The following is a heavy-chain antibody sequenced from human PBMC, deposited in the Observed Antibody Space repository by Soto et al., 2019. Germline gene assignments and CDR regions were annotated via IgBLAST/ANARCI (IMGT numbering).Heavy chain of an antibody. CDR1: GFTFSSYA. CDR2: ISGSGGST. V-gene: IGHV3-23*01. J-gene: IGHJ5*02. D-gene: IGHD2-21*02. CDR3: AKDPLGLPTGANWFDP. Sequence: GGSLRLSCAASGFTFSSYAMSWVRQAPGKGLEWVSAISGSGGSTYYADSVKGRFTISRDNSKNTLYLQMNSLRAEDTAVYYCAKDPLGLPTGANWFDPWGQGTLVTVSS.